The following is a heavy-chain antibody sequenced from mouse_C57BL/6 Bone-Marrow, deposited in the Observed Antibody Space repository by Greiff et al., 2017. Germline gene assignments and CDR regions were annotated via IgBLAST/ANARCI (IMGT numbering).Heavy chain of an antibody. J-gene: IGHJ2*01. CDR1: GYTFTSYW. CDR2: IDPSDSYT. CDR3: ARFGLGSDY. V-gene: IGHV1-50*01. D-gene: IGHD3-3*01. Sequence: QVQLQQPGAELVKPGASVKLSCKASGYTFTSYWMQWVKQRPGQGLEWIGEIDPSDSYTNYNQKFKGKATLTVDTSSSTAYMQLRSLTSEDSEVYYCARFGLGSDYWGQGTTLTVSS.